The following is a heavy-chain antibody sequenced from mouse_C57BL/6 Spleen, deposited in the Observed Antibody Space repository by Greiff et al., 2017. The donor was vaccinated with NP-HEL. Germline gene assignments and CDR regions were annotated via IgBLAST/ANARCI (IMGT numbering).Heavy chain of an antibody. Sequence: VQLQQPGAELVMPGASVKLSCKASGYTFTSYWMHWVKQRPGQGLEWIGEIDPSDSYTNYNQKFKGKSTLTVDKSSSTAYMQLSSLTSEDSAVYYCARGTYYSNYEYFDVWGTGTTVTVSS. V-gene: IGHV1-69*01. CDR2: IDPSDSYT. J-gene: IGHJ1*03. CDR1: GYTFTSYW. D-gene: IGHD2-5*01. CDR3: ARGTYYSNYEYFDV.